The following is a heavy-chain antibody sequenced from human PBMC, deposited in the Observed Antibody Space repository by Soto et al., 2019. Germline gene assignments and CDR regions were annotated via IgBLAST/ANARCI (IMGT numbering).Heavy chain of an antibody. CDR3: ARYCSGGSCYSIDY. V-gene: IGHV1-69*05. CDR1: GGTFSSYA. J-gene: IGHJ4*02. CDR2: IIPIFGTA. Sequence: SVKVSCKASGGTFSSYAISWVRQAPGQGLEWMGGIIPIFGTANYAQKLQGRVTMTTDTSTSTAYMELRSLRSDDTAVYYCARYCSGGSCYSIDYWGQGTLVTAPQ. D-gene: IGHD2-15*01.